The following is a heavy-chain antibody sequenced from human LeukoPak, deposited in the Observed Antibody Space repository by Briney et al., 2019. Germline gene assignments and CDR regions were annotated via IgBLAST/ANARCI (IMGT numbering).Heavy chain of an antibody. CDR3: AIVVVTATYGMDV. CDR1: GFTVSSNY. V-gene: IGHV3-66*01. CDR2: IYSGGST. J-gene: IGHJ6*02. D-gene: IGHD2-21*02. Sequence: PGGSLRLSCAASGFTVSSNYMSWVRQAPGKGLEWVSVIYSGGSTYYADSVKGRFTISRDNSKNTLYLQMNSLRAEDTAVYYCAIVVVTATYGMDVWGQGTMVTVSS.